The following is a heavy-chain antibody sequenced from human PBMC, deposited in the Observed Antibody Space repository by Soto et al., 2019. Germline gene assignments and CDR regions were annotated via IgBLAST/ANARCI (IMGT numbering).Heavy chain of an antibody. V-gene: IGHV3-30*18. J-gene: IGHJ4*02. D-gene: IGHD3-3*01. CDR1: GFTFSSYG. CDR3: AKDPVLRFLEWSIDY. Sequence: GGSLRLSCAASGFTFSSYGMHWVRQAPGKGLEWVAVISYDGSNKYYADSVKGRFTISRDNSKNTLYLQMNSLRAEDTAVYYCAKDPVLRFLEWSIDYWGQGTLVTVSS. CDR2: ISYDGSNK.